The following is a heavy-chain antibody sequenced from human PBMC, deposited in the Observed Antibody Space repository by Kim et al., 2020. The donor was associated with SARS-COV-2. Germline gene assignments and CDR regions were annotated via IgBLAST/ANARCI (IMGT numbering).Heavy chain of an antibody. CDR2: INPSGGST. Sequence: ASVKVSCKASGYTFTSYYMHWVRQAPGQGLEWMGIINPSGGSTSYAQKFQGRVTMTRDTSTSTVYMELSSLRSEDTAVYYCARDLGRVTLQSLYGMDVWGQGTTVTVSS. V-gene: IGHV1-46*01. D-gene: IGHD4-4*01. J-gene: IGHJ6*02. CDR1: GYTFTSYY. CDR3: ARDLGRVTLQSLYGMDV.